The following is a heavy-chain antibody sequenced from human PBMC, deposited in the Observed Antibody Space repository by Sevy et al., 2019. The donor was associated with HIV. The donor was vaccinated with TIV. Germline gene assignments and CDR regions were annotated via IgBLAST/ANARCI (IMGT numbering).Heavy chain of an antibody. J-gene: IGHJ4*02. V-gene: IGHV1-24*01. CDR2: FDPEDGET. CDR1: EYSLTKLS. CDR3: ASAREYYEDSSGYLDY. D-gene: IGHD3-22*01. Sequence: ASVKVSCKVSEYSLTKLSMHWVRQAPGKGLEWMGRFDPEDGETIFAQKFQGRVTMTEDTSTDTAYMQLSSLRSEDMAVYYCASAREYYEDSSGYLDYWGQGTLVTVSS.